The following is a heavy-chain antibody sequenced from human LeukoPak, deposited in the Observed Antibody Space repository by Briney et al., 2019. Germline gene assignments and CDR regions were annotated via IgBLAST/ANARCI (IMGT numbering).Heavy chain of an antibody. CDR3: ARDYYDSSGYYYVAYAFDI. CDR1: GFTVSSNY. V-gene: IGHV3-21*01. CDR2: ISSSSSYI. D-gene: IGHD3-22*01. Sequence: PGGSLRLSCAASGFTVSSNYMSWVRQAPGKGLEWVSSISSSSSYIYYADSVKGRFTISRDNAKNSLYLQMNSLRAEDTAVYYCARDYYDSSGYYYVAYAFDIWGQGTMVTVSS. J-gene: IGHJ3*02.